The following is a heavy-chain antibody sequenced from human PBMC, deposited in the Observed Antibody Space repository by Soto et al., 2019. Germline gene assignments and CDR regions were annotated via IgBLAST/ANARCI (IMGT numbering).Heavy chain of an antibody. V-gene: IGHV3-23*01. CDR3: VQTTGWPGFDF. CDR2: ISGDGGST. CDR1: GFTFSRYA. J-gene: IGHJ4*02. D-gene: IGHD6-19*01. Sequence: PGGSLRLSCAASGFTFSRYAMSWVRQTPGKGLECVSVISGDGGSTHYADSVKGRFTISRDTSKNTLYLQMNSLRAEDTAVYYCVQTTGWPGFDFWGQGTLVTSPQ.